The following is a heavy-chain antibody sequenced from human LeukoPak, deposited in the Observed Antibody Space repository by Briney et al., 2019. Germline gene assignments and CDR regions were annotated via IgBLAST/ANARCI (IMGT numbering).Heavy chain of an antibody. V-gene: IGHV1-69*05. Sequence: SVKVSCKASGGTLSSYAISWVRQAPGQGLEWMGGIIPIFGTANYAQKFQGRVTITTDESTSTAYMELSSLRSEDTAVYYCARDWRTSGIAAAGTFDPWGQGTLVTVSS. CDR1: GGTLSSYA. CDR3: ARDWRTSGIAAAGTFDP. D-gene: IGHD6-13*01. J-gene: IGHJ5*02. CDR2: IIPIFGTA.